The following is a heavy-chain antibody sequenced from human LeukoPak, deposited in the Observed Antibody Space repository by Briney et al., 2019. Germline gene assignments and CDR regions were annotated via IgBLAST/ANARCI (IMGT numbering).Heavy chain of an antibody. J-gene: IGHJ3*02. CDR2: IYPGDSDT. Sequence: GESLKISCKGSGYSFTNYWIGWVRQMPGKGLEWMGIIYPGDSDTRYSPSFQGQVTISADKSISSAYLQWSSLKASDTAMYYCARGTQYVDSEGAFDIWGQGTMVTVSS. CDR1: GYSFTNYW. V-gene: IGHV5-51*01. CDR3: ARGTQYVDSEGAFDI. D-gene: IGHD5-12*01.